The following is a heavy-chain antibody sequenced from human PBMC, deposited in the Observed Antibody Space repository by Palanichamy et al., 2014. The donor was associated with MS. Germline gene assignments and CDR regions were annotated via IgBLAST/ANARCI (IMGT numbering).Heavy chain of an antibody. Sequence: LQLQESGPGLLKPSETLSLTCTVSGGSIGSNYHYWAWIRQPPGKRLEWLGSMYYGGTTFYNPSLRSRISTSIDTLKNQFSLKLTSVTATDTAVYYCARQMMIPRFDYWGQGIPVIVSS. CDR2: MYYGGTT. D-gene: IGHD3-16*01. J-gene: IGHJ4*02. V-gene: IGHV4-39*01. CDR1: GGSIGSNYHY. CDR3: ARQMMIPRFDY.